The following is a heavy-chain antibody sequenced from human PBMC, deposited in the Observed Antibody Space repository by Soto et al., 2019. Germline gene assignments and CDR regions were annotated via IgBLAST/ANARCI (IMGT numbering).Heavy chain of an antibody. CDR2: IYYSGST. D-gene: IGHD2-15*01. CDR1: GGSISSGGYY. CDR3: AGYASALGYDGMDV. V-gene: IGHV4-31*03. J-gene: IGHJ6*02. Sequence: QVQLQESGPGLVKPSQTLSLTCTVSGGSISSGGYYWSWIRQHPGKGLEWIGYIYYSGSTYYNPSLKSRVTRSVDTSKNQFSLKLSSVTAADTAVYYCAGYASALGYDGMDVWGQGTTVTVSS.